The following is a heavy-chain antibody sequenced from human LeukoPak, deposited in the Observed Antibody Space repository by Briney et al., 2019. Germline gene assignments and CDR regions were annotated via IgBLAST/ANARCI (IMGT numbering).Heavy chain of an antibody. Sequence: SVKVSCKASGFTFTSSAMQWVRRARGQRLEWIGWIVVGSGNTNYAQKFQERVTITRDMSTSTAYMELSSLRSEDTAVYYCAARYYYGSGRIDPWGQGTLVTVSS. J-gene: IGHJ5*02. V-gene: IGHV1-58*02. CDR2: IVVGSGNT. CDR1: GFTFTSSA. D-gene: IGHD3-10*01. CDR3: AARYYYGSGRIDP.